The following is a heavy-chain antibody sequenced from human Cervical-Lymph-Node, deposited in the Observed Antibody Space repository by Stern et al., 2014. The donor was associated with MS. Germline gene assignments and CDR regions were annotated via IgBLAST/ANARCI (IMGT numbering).Heavy chain of an antibody. V-gene: IGHV1-69*01. CDR3: ARHQGGIAAN. CDR2: ITPLFGTA. Sequence: QVQLQESGAEVKKPESSVKVSCKTSGGSFSTFDISWVRQAPGQGLEWLGGITPLFGTANYAQKFQGRVTFTADESTSTFYMDLTSLRSEDTAVYYCARHQGGIAANWGQGTLVTVSS. D-gene: IGHD6-13*01. J-gene: IGHJ4*02. CDR1: GGSFSTFD.